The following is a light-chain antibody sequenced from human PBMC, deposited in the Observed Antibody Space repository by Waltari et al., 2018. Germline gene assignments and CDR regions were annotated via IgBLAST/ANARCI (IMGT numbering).Light chain of an antibody. J-gene: IGLJ2*01. Sequence: QSVLTQPPSVSGAAGQKVTIPCTWSTANNGAGYAVHGYQQLPRSAPKLIIYGNSYRPSGVPDRFSGSKSGTSGSLAITGLQAEDEAIYYCQSYDKSLSASVFGGGTTVTVL. V-gene: IGLV1-40*01. CDR1: TANNGAGYA. CDR3: QSYDKSLSASV. CDR2: GNS.